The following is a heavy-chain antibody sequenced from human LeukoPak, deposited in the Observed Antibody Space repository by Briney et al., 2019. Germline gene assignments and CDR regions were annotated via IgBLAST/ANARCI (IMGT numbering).Heavy chain of an antibody. J-gene: IGHJ4*02. CDR2: IYHSGST. CDR1: GGSISSGGYY. CDR3: AKRSGPDSNFDY. V-gene: IGHV4-30-2*01. Sequence: PSQTLSLTCTVSGGSISSGGYYWSWIRQPPGKGLEWIGYIYHSGSTYYNPSLKSRVTISVDRSKNQFSLKLSSVTAADTAVYYCAKRSGPDSNFDYWGQGTLVTVSS. D-gene: IGHD3-3*01.